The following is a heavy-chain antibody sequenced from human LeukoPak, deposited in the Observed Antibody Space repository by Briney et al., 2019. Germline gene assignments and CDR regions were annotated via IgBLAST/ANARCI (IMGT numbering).Heavy chain of an antibody. CDR3: ARGVGDYYGSGSPVGMDV. V-gene: IGHV3-30*01. CDR2: ISYDGSNK. CDR1: GFTFSSYA. D-gene: IGHD3-10*01. J-gene: IGHJ6*03. Sequence: AGGSLRLSCAASGFTFSSYAMHWVRQAPGKGLEWVAVISYDGSNKYYADSVKGRFTISRDSSKNTLYLQMNSLRAEDTAVYYCARGVGDYYGSGSPVGMDVWGKGTTVTVSS.